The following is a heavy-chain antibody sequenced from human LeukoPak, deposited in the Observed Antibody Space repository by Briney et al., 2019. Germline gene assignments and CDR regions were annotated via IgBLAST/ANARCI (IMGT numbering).Heavy chain of an antibody. CDR2: IDPNTGGT. J-gene: IGHJ4*02. Sequence: ASVKVSCKTSGYTFTNYYIHWVRRAPGQGLERMGRIDPNTGGTKSAKNFQGRVTMTRDTSISTAYMALSGLRSDDTAVYYCASLYDIVGTTVDYWGQGTLVTVSS. CDR1: GYTFTNYY. D-gene: IGHD1-26*01. CDR3: ASLYDIVGTTVDY. V-gene: IGHV1-2*06.